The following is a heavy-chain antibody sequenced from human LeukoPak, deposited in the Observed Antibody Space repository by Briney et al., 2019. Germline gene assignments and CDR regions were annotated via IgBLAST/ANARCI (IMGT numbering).Heavy chain of an antibody. D-gene: IGHD6-19*01. CDR1: GFSFSSYY. Sequence: GGSLRLSCAATGFSFSSYYMSWVRQAPGKGLEWVALINPDGSERYYVDSVKGRFTISRDNARNSLYLQMDSLRDDDTAMYFCTRDLAAVPGPRMDVWGQGTTVTVSS. CDR2: INPDGSER. J-gene: IGHJ6*02. CDR3: TRDLAAVPGPRMDV. V-gene: IGHV3-7*03.